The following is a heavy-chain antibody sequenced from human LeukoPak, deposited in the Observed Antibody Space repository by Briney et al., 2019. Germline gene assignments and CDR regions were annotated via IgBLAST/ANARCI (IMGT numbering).Heavy chain of an antibody. J-gene: IGHJ6*02. V-gene: IGHV3-9*01. CDR3: AKELGYCSGGSCYDYYYGMDV. CDR1: GFTFDVYA. Sequence: GGSPSLSCAASGFTFDVYAVYWGRPAPAEGLESVSFISWNSGSIGYADSVKGRFTISRDNAKNSLYLQMNSLRAEDTALYYCAKELGYCSGGSCYDYYYGMDVWGQGTTVTVSS. CDR2: ISWNSGSI. D-gene: IGHD2-15*01.